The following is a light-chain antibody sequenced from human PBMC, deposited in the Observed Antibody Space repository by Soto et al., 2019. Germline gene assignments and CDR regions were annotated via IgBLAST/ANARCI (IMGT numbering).Light chain of an antibody. CDR1: QSVNHN. CDR2: GDS. J-gene: IGKJ5*01. V-gene: IGKV3-20*01. CDR3: QKYSSSLIT. Sequence: EIVLTQSRGTLSLSPGERVSLFCRASQSVNHNLAWYQQKTGQAPRILIYGDSGRATGIPDRFSGSGSGTDFNLTISRLEPEDFAVYCCQKYSSSLITFGQGTRLEIK.